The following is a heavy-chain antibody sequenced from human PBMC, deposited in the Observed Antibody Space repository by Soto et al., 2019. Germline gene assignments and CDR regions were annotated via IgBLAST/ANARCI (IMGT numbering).Heavy chain of an antibody. D-gene: IGHD6-19*01. J-gene: IGHJ4*02. CDR3: ARLQIEVAGSN. V-gene: IGHV1-2*02. Sequence: GASVKVSCKASGYIFSDYYMHWVRQAPGQGLEWMGWINANSGGTTYAQKFQGRVTMTRDTSTSTAYMELSRLSSDDTAIYYCARLQIEVAGSNWGQGTLVTVSS. CDR1: GYIFSDYY. CDR2: INANSGGT.